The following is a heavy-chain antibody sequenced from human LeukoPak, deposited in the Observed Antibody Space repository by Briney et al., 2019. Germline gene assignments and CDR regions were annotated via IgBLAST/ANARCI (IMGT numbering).Heavy chain of an antibody. J-gene: IGHJ5*02. V-gene: IGHV1-69*13. Sequence: SVKVSCKAAGGTFSSYAISWVRQAPGQGLEWMGGIIPIFGTAKYAQKFQGRVTITADELTRTAYMELSSLRSEDMAVYYCARAPSLVVTASPWLGWFDPWGQGTLVTVSS. CDR2: IIPIFGTA. CDR3: ARAPSLVVTASPWLGWFDP. D-gene: IGHD2-21*02. CDR1: GGTFSSYA.